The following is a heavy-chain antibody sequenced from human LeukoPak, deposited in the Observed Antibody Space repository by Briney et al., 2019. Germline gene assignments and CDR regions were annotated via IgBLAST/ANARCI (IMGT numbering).Heavy chain of an antibody. Sequence: ASVKVSCKASGYTFTSYGISWVRQAPGQGLEWMGWISAYNGNTNYAQKLQGRVTMTTDTSTSTAYMEPRSLRSDDTAVYYCARGFLTPSRYYFDYWGQGTLVTVSS. V-gene: IGHV1-18*01. CDR2: ISAYNGNT. CDR3: ARGFLTPSRYYFDY. D-gene: IGHD1-14*01. CDR1: GYTFTSYG. J-gene: IGHJ4*02.